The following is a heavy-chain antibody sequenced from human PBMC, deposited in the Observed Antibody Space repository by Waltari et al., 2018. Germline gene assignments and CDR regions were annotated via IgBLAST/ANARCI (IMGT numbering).Heavy chain of an antibody. J-gene: IGHJ6*02. CDR3: ARASGMKYYYYGMDV. CDR1: GYTFTSYD. V-gene: IGHV1-8*03. D-gene: IGHD6-25*01. CDR2: MNPNSGNT. Sequence: KASGYTFTSYDINWVRQATGQGLEWMGWMNPNSGNTGYAQKFQGRVTITRNTSISTAYMELSSLRSEDTAVYYCARASGMKYYYYGMDVWGQGTTVTVSS.